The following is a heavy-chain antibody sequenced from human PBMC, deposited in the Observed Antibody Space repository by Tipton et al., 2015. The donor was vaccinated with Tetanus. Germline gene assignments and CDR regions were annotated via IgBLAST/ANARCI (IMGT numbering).Heavy chain of an antibody. D-gene: IGHD2-21*01. Sequence: QLVQSGAEMKKPGASVKVSCKASGYTFTGYYIYWVRQAPGQGLEWMGWIDPNSGATVYAQKFQGRVTMTRDTSISTAYMELRSLRSDDTAVYYCARDRGDYNYYGMDVWGPGTTVTVS. CDR2: IDPNSGAT. CDR3: ARDRGDYNYYGMDV. J-gene: IGHJ6*02. V-gene: IGHV1-2*02. CDR1: GYTFTGYY.